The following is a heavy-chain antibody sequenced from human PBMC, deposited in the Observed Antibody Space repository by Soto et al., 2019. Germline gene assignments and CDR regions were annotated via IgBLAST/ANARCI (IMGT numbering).Heavy chain of an antibody. J-gene: IGHJ4*02. CDR1: GGSISSYY. CDR3: ARHGDIVATSYFDY. V-gene: IGHV4-59*08. D-gene: IGHD5-12*01. Sequence: SETLSLTCTVSGGSISSYYWSWIRQPPGKGLEWIGYIYYSGSTNYNPSLKSRVTISVDTSKNQFSLKLSSVTAADTAVYYCARHGDIVATSYFDYWGQGTLVTVSS. CDR2: IYYSGST.